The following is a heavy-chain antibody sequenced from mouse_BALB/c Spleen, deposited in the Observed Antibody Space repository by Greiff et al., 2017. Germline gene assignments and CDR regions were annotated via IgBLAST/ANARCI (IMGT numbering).Heavy chain of an antibody. V-gene: IGHV1-54*01. CDR3: ARPVLSLGDY. CDR2: INPGSGGT. D-gene: IGHD1-1*01. Sequence: QVQLKESGAELVRPGTSVKVSCKASGYAFTNYLIEWVKQRPGQGLEWIGVINPGSGGTNYNEKFKGKATLTADKSSSTAYMQLSSLTSDDSAVYFCARPVLSLGDYWGQGTSVTVSS. CDR1: GYAFTNYL. J-gene: IGHJ4*01.